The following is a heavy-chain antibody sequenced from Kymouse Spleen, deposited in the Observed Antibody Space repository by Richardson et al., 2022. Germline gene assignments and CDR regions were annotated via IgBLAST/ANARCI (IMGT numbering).Heavy chain of an antibody. V-gene: IGHV1-2*04. CDR1: GYTFTGYY. Sequence: QVQLVQSGAEVKKPGASVKVSCKASGYTFTGYYMHWVRQAPGQGLEWMGWINPNSGGTNYAQKFQGWVTMTRDTSISTAYMELSRLRSDDTAVYYCARGGITMVRGVMSGMDVWGQGTTVTVSS. CDR2: INPNSGGT. D-gene: IGHD3-10*01. CDR3: ARGGITMVRGVMSGMDV. J-gene: IGHJ6*02.